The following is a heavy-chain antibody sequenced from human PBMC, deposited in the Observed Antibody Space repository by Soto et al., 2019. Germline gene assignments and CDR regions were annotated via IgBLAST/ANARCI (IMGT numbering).Heavy chain of an antibody. CDR3: AKDPLRVTRGMREILEWLFDY. J-gene: IGHJ4*02. Sequence: QVQLVESGGGVVQPGRSLRLSCAASGFTFSSYGMHWVRQAPGKGLEWVAVISYDGSNKYYADSVKGRFTISRDNSKNTLYLQMNSLRAEDTAVYYCAKDPLRVTRGMREILEWLFDYWGQGSLVTVSS. CDR1: GFTFSSYG. V-gene: IGHV3-30*18. CDR2: ISYDGSNK. D-gene: IGHD3-3*01.